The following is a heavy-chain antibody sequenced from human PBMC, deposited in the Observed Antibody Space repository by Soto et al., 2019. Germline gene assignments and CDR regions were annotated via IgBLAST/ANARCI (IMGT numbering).Heavy chain of an antibody. D-gene: IGHD6-13*01. CDR3: VASLAASGLNWLDP. Sequence: SETLSLTCTVSGGSISEKYWNWVRQPPGKGLEWIGLIFANGHTDYNPSLKSRVTMSVDASKNQFSLRLTSMTAADTAVYYCVASLAASGLNWLDPWGRGTLVTVSS. CDR2: IFANGHT. CDR1: GGSISEKY. V-gene: IGHV4-4*07. J-gene: IGHJ5*02.